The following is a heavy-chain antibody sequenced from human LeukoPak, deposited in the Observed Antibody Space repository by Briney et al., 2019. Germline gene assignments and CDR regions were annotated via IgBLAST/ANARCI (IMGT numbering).Heavy chain of an antibody. CDR1: GFTFSDYY. Sequence: PGGSLRLSCAASGFTFSDYYMSWIRQAPGKGLEWVSYISSSGSTIYYADSVKGRFTISRDNAKNSLYLQMNSLRAEDTAVYYCAREGSSSWCPWFDPWGQGTLVTVSS. CDR2: ISSSGSTI. CDR3: AREGSSSWCPWFDP. J-gene: IGHJ5*02. V-gene: IGHV3-11*01. D-gene: IGHD6-13*01.